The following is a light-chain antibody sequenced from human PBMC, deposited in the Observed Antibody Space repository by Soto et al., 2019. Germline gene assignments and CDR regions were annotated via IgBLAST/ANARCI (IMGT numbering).Light chain of an antibody. J-gene: IGLJ3*02. CDR3: GTWDSGLSAGGV. Sequence: QSVLTQPASVSGSPGQSITISCTGTSSDVGGYNYVSWYQQHPGKAPKLMIYEVSNRPSGVSNRFSGSKSGNTASLTISGLQAEDEADYYCGTWDSGLSAGGVFGGGTKLTVL. V-gene: IGLV2-14*01. CDR2: EVS. CDR1: SSDVGGYNY.